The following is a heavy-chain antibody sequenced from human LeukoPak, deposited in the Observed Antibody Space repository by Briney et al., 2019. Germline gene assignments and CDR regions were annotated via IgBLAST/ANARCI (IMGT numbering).Heavy chain of an antibody. Sequence: GGSLRLSCAASGFTFSSYGMHWVRQAPGKGLEWVAVISFDGSNKYYADSVKGRFTISRDNSKNTLDLQMNSLRAEDTTVYYCARDPRPYYYYYGMDVWGQGTTVTVSS. J-gene: IGHJ6*02. CDR2: ISFDGSNK. CDR1: GFTFSSYG. V-gene: IGHV3-30*03. CDR3: ARDPRPYYYYYGMDV.